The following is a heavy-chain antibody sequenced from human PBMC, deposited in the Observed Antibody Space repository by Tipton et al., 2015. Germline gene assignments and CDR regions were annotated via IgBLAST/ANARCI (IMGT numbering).Heavy chain of an antibody. V-gene: IGHV6-1*01. CDR2: TYYRSRWYN. J-gene: IGHJ3*02. CDR3: ARGRNNAFDI. CDR1: GYFISSGHF. Sequence: TLSLTCAVSGYFISSGHFWNWIRQSPSRGLEWLGRTYYRSRWYNDYAVSVKSRITITPDTSKNQFSLQLNSVTPEDTAVYYCARGRNNAFDIWGQGTLVTVSS.